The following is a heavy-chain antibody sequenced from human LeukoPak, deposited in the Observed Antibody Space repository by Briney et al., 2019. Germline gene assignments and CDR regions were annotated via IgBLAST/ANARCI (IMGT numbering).Heavy chain of an antibody. CDR2: ISYDGNNK. CDR3: ARPRSKTTNDAFDI. V-gene: IGHV3-30*03. D-gene: IGHD4-17*01. CDR1: GFTFSSYG. J-gene: IGHJ3*02. Sequence: GSLRLSCAASGFTFSSYGMHWVRQAPGKGLEWVAVISYDGNNKYHADSLRGRFTISRDNSKNTLSLQMNSLRAEDTALYFCARPRSKTTNDAFDIWGQGTMVTVSS.